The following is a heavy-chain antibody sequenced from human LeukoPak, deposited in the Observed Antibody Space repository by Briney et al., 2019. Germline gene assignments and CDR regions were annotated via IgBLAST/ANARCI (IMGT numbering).Heavy chain of an antibody. V-gene: IGHV4-59*01. J-gene: IGHJ4*02. CDR2: IYYSGST. Sequence: PSETLSLTCTVSGGSISSYYWSWIRQPPGKGLEWIGYIYYSGSTNYNPSLKSRVTISVDTSKNQFSLKLSSVTAADTAVYYCARDIAAAGTHFDYWGQGILVTVSS. D-gene: IGHD6-13*01. CDR1: GGSISSYY. CDR3: ARDIAAAGTHFDY.